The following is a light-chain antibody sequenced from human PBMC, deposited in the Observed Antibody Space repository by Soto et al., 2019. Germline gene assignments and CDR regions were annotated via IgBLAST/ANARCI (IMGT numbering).Light chain of an antibody. CDR3: CSYTSGSTVV. CDR2: DVS. V-gene: IGLV2-14*03. CDR1: SSDVGGYNY. Sequence: QSVLTQPASVSGSPGQSITISCTGTSSDVGGYNYVSWYQLHPGKAPKLMIFDVSNRPSGVSNRFSGSKSGNTASLTISGLQAEDEADYYCCSYTSGSTVVFGGGTKVTVL. J-gene: IGLJ2*01.